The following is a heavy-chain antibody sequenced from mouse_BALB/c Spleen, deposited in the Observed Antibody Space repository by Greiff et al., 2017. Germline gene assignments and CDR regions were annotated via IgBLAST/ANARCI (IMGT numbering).Heavy chain of an antibody. J-gene: IGHJ3*01. CDR1: GFTFSSYA. CDR2: ISSGGST. CDR3: AREDITTATSWFAY. Sequence: EVKLMESGGGLVKPGGSLKLSCAASGFTFSSYAMSWVRQTPEKRLEWVASISSGGSTYYPDSVKGRFTISRDNARNILYLQMSSLRSEDTAMYYCAREDITTATSWFAYWGQGTLVTVSA. V-gene: IGHV5-6-5*01. D-gene: IGHD1-2*01.